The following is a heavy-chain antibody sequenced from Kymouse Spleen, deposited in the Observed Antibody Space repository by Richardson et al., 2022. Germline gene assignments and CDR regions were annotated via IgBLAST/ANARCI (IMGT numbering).Heavy chain of an antibody. CDR2: IWYDGSNK. V-gene: IGHV3-33*01. J-gene: IGHJ4*02. CDR3: AILRLLWFGEPFDY. CDR1: GFTFSSYG. D-gene: IGHD3-10*01. Sequence: QVQLVESGGGVVQPGRSLRLSCAASGFTFSSYGMHWVRQAPGKGLEWVAVIWYDGSNKYYADSVKGRFTISRDNSKNTLYLQMNSLRAEDTAVYYCAILRLLWFGEPFDYWGQGTLVTVSS.